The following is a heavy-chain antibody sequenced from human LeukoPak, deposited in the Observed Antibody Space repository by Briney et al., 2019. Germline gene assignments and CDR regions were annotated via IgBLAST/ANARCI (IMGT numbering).Heavy chain of an antibody. Sequence: SETLSLTCTVSGGSIHSYWSWIRQPAGKGLEWIGRISGSGTVTYNPALQSRLTISIDTSKNQFSLKLMSVTAADTAVYYCARDSGTTGEVKFDPWGQGTLVTVSS. J-gene: IGHJ5*02. CDR3: ARDSGTTGEVKFDP. CDR2: ISGSGTV. D-gene: IGHD3-10*01. V-gene: IGHV4-4*07. CDR1: GGSIHSY.